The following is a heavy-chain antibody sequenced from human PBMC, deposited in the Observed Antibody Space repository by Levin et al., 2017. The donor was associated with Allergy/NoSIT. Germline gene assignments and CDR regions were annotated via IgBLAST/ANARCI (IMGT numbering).Heavy chain of an antibody. D-gene: IGHD3-22*01. CDR2: ISWNSGSI. V-gene: IGHV3-9*01. J-gene: IGHJ6*02. CDR3: AKGRRQWLYYGMDV. CDR1: GFTFDDYA. Sequence: SLKISCAASGFTFDDYAMHWVRQAPGKGLEWVSGISWNSGSIGYADSVKGRFTISRDNAKNSLYLQMNSLRAEDTALYYCAKGRRQWLYYGMDVWGQGTTVTVSS.